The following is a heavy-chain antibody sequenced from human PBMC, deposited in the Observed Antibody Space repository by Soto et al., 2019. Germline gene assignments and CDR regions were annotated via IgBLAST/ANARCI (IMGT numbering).Heavy chain of an antibody. CDR2: IYPGDSDT. CDR3: ARPGYYDSSGYYPGYFDY. CDR1: GYSFTSYW. D-gene: IGHD3-22*01. Sequence: MQRESLKISCKGSGYSFTSYWIGWVRQMPGKGLEWMGIIYPGDSDTRYSPAFQGQGTIAAEKSISTAYLQWSSLKASDTAMYYCARPGYYDSSGYYPGYFDYWGQGTLVTVSS. V-gene: IGHV5-51*03. J-gene: IGHJ4*02.